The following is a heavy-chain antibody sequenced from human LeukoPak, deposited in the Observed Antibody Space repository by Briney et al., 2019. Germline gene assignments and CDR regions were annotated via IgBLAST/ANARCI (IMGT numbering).Heavy chain of an antibody. CDR2: ISSNGGST. V-gene: IGHV3-64*01. CDR1: GFTFSSYA. Sequence: PGGSLRLSCVASGFTFSSYAMHWVRQAPGKGLEYVSAISSNGGSTYYANSVKGRFTISRDNSKNTLYLQMGSLRAEDMAVYHCARRGNYYGDPMDHWGQGTLVTVSS. D-gene: IGHD4-17*01. J-gene: IGHJ4*02. CDR3: ARRGNYYGDPMDH.